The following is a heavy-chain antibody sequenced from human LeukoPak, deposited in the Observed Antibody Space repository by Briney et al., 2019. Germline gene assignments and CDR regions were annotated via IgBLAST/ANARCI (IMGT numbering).Heavy chain of an antibody. CDR2: ISGSGGST. Sequence: GGSLRLSCAASGFTFSSYAMSWVRQAPGKGLEWVSAISGSGGSTYYADSVKGRFTISRDNSKNTLYLQMNSLRAEDTALYYCAKATSSSWYQSPDYWGQGTLVTVSS. J-gene: IGHJ4*02. D-gene: IGHD6-13*01. CDR3: AKATSSSWYQSPDY. V-gene: IGHV3-23*01. CDR1: GFTFSSYA.